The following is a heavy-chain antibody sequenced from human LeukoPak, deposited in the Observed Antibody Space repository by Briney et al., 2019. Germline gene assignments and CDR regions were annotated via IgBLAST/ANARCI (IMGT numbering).Heavy chain of an antibody. CDR3: ARKTSSSWCFDY. CDR2: IFYSGST. V-gene: IGHV4-59*08. Sequence: PSETLPLTCTVSGGSITSYYWSWIRQPPGKGLEWIGYIFYSGSTTYNPSLKSRVTISLDTSKNQFSLRLSSVTAADTAVYYCARKTSSSWCFDYWGQGTLVTVSS. D-gene: IGHD6-13*01. J-gene: IGHJ4*02. CDR1: GGSITSYY.